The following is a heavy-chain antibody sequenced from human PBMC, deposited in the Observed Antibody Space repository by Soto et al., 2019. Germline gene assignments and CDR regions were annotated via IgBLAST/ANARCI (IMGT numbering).Heavy chain of an antibody. D-gene: IGHD3-16*02. V-gene: IGHV3-48*03. CDR1: GFTFSSYE. J-gene: IGHJ4*02. Sequence: PGWSLRLSCAASGFTFSSYEMNWVRHAPGKGLEWVSYISSGGSTIYYADSVRGRFTISRDNAKNSLYLQMNSLRAEDKAVYYCETDDTGYPSYFHYWGPGSLLTVSS. CDR3: ETDDTGYPSYFHY. CDR2: ISSGGSTI.